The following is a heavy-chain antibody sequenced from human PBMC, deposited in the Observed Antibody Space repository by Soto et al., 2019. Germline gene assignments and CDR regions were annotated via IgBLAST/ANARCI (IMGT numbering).Heavy chain of an antibody. Sequence: LRLSCAASGFTFNDYSMHWVRQAPGKGLEWVSGISWNSGSRGYADSVKGRFTISRDNAKNSLYLQMNSLKPEDTALYYCAKDLRSSSWYSISFFDYWGQGALVTVSS. D-gene: IGHD6-13*01. CDR2: ISWNSGSR. J-gene: IGHJ4*02. CDR3: AKDLRSSSWYSISFFDY. CDR1: GFTFNDYS. V-gene: IGHV3-9*01.